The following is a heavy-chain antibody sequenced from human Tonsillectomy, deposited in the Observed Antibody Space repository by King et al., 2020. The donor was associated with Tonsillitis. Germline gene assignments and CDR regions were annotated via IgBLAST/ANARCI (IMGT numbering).Heavy chain of an antibody. CDR3: ARDGWGEIDY. CDR2: IYFSGST. J-gene: IGHJ4*02. D-gene: IGHD3-16*01. V-gene: IGHV4-39*07. CDR1: GGSISSSTSY. Sequence: LQLQESGPGLVKPSETLSLTCTVSGGSISSSTSYWGWIRQPPGKGLEWIGSIYFSGSTYYNPSLKSRVTISVDTSKNQFSLKLTSLTAADTAVYYCARDGWGEIDYWGQGTLVTVSS.